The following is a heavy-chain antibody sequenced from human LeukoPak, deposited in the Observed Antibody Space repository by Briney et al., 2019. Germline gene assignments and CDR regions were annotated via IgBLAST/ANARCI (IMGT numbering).Heavy chain of an antibody. CDR3: ASGDSRRLDY. V-gene: IGHV1-46*01. CDR2: INPSGGST. D-gene: IGHD2-21*02. Sequence: ASVKVSCKASGYTFTSYYMHWVRQAPGQGLEWMGIINPSGGSTSYAQKFQGRVTMTRDTSTSTVYMELSSLRSDNTAVYYYASGDSRRLDYWGQGTLVTVSS. CDR1: GYTFTSYY. J-gene: IGHJ4*02.